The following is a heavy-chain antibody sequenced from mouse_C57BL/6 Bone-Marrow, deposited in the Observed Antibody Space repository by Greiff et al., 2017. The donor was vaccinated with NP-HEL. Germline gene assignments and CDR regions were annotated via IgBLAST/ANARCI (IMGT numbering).Heavy chain of an antibody. V-gene: IGHV6-3*01. D-gene: IGHD2-3*01. CDR2: IRLKSDNYAT. Sequence: DVQLQESGGGLVQPGGSMKLSCVASGFTFSNYWMNWVRQSPEKGLEWVAQIRLKSDNYATHYAESVKGRFTISRDDSKSSVYLQMNNLRAEDTGIYYCSWLLRPYFDYWGQGTTLTVSS. CDR1: GFTFSNYW. J-gene: IGHJ2*01. CDR3: SWLLRPYFDY.